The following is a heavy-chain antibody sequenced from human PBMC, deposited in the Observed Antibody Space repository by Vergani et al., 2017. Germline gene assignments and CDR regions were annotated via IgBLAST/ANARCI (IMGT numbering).Heavy chain of an antibody. D-gene: IGHD4-17*01. J-gene: IGHJ6*02. CDR3: ARDGESYYYYYGMDV. CDR2: IIPILGIA. CDR1: GGTFSSYT. V-gene: IGHV1-69*08. Sequence: QVQLVQSGAEVKKPGSSVKVSCKASGGTFSSYTISWVRQAPGQGLEWMGRIIPILGIANYAQKFQGRVTITAYKSTSTAYMELSSLRSEDTAVYYCARDGESYYYYYGMDVWGQGTTVTVSS.